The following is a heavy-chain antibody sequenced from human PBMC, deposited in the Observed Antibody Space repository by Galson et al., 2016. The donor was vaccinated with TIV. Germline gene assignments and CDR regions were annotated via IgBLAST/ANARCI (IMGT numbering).Heavy chain of an antibody. D-gene: IGHD3-16*01. CDR3: ARDRYYDASGYYYYYYGLDV. CDR1: GLIVGDNY. J-gene: IGHJ6*02. Sequence: SLRLSCAASGLIVGDNYMSWVRQAPGKGLEWVSTIYSGGDTYYADSVKGRFTISRDNPKNTLHLHMNRLRAEDTAVYYCARDRYYDASGYYYYYYGLDVWGQGTAVTVSS. CDR2: IYSGGDT. V-gene: IGHV3-66*02.